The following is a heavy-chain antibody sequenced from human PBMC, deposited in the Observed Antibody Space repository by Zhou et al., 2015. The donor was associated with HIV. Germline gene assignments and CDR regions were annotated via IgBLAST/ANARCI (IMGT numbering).Heavy chain of an antibody. V-gene: IGHV1-69*01. D-gene: IGHD1-1*01. J-gene: IGHJ6*02. CDR2: IIPIFGTA. CDR3: ARVGETGTTHYYYGMDV. Sequence: QVQLVQSGAEVKKPGSSVKVSCKASGGTFSSYAISWVRQAPGQGLEWMGGIIPIFGTANYAQKFQGRVTITADESTSTAYMELSSLRSEDTAVYYCARVGETGTTHYYYGMDVWGQGTTVTVSS. CDR1: GGTFSSYA.